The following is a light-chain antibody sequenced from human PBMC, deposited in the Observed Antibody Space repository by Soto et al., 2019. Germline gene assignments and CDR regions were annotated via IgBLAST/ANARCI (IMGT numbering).Light chain of an antibody. CDR1: SSNIGSNT. J-gene: IGLJ3*02. CDR2: SNN. V-gene: IGLV1-44*01. CDR3: AAWDDSLSGPV. Sequence: QPVLIQPPSASGTPGQRVTISCSGSSSNIGSNTVNWYQQLPGTAPKLLIYSNNQRPSGVPDRFSGSKSGTSASLAISGLQSEDEADYYCAAWDDSLSGPVFGGGTKVTVL.